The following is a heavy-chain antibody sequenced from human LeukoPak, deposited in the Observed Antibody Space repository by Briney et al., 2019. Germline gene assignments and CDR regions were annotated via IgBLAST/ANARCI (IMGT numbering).Heavy chain of an antibody. V-gene: IGHV1-69*05. Sequence: GASVKVSCKASGGTFSSYAISWVRQAPGQGLEWMGRIISIFGTANYAQKFQGRVTITTDESTSTAYMELSSLRSEDTAVYYCARVVVGASRGDFDYWGQGTLVTVSS. CDR3: ARVVVGASRGDFDY. D-gene: IGHD1-26*01. CDR1: GGTFSSYA. CDR2: IISIFGTA. J-gene: IGHJ4*02.